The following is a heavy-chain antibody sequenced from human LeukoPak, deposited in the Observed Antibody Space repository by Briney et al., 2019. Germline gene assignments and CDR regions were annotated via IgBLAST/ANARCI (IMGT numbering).Heavy chain of an antibody. CDR2: IYSSGST. CDR3: ARNRRYSNWFDP. V-gene: IGHV4-61*02. Sequence: SQTLSLTCTVSGGSISSGTYYWTWIRQPAGKGLEWIGRIYSSGSTSYNPSLDSRVRISIDTSKNQFSLKLSSVTAADTAVYYCARNRRYSNWFDPWGQGTLVTVSS. D-gene: IGHD1-14*01. J-gene: IGHJ5*02. CDR1: GGSISSGTYY.